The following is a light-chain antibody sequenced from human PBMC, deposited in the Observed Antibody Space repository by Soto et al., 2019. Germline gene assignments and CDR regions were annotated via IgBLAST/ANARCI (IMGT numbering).Light chain of an antibody. CDR1: SSDVGGYNY. CDR3: CSYAGSYTYG. J-gene: IGLJ1*01. V-gene: IGLV2-11*01. CDR2: DVS. Sequence: QSVLTQPRSVSGSPEQSVTISCTGTSSDVGGYNYVSWYQQHPGKAPKLMLYDVSRRPSGVPDRFSGSKSGNTASLTISGLQAEDEADYFCCSYAGSYTYGFGAGTK.